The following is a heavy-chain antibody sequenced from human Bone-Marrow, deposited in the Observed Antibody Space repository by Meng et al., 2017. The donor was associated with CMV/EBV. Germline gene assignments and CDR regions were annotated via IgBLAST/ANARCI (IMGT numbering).Heavy chain of an antibody. J-gene: IGHJ6*02. CDR2: IYYSGTT. CDR3: ARSDYSNLYYGMDV. CDR1: GGSISSYY. Sequence: GSLRLSCTVSGGSISSYYWSWIRQPPGKGLEWIGNIYYSGTTYYNPSPSLKSRVTISIDTSKNQFSLKLSSVTAADTAVYYCARSDYSNLYYGMDVWGQGTTVTVSS. V-gene: IGHV4-59*12. D-gene: IGHD4-11*01.